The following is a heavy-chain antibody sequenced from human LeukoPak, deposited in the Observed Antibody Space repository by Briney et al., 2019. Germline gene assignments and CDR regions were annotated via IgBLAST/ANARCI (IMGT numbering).Heavy chain of an antibody. V-gene: IGHV3-30*18. J-gene: IGHJ3*02. CDR1: GFTFSSYG. Sequence: PGGSRRLSCAASGFTFSSYGMHWVRQAPGKGLEWVAVISYNGSNKYYADSVKGRFTISRDNSKNTLYLQMNSLRAEDTAVYYCAKLPRVRSGGAFDIWGQGTMVTVSS. D-gene: IGHD4-23*01. CDR3: AKLPRVRSGGAFDI. CDR2: ISYNGSNK.